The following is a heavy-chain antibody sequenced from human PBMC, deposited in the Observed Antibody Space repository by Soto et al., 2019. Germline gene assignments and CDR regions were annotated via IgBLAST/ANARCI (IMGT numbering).Heavy chain of an antibody. Sequence: QVQLQESGPGLVKPSQTLSLTCTVSGGSISSGSYYWSWIRQQPGKGLEWIGYIYSTESTNYNPSLKSRLSISVDMSASQFSLKLSSVTVADTAVYYCARSDSSGKTRYYFDHWGQGTLVTVSS. CDR1: GGSISSGSYY. J-gene: IGHJ4*02. V-gene: IGHV4-31*03. CDR2: IYSTEST. CDR3: ARSDSSGKTRYYFDH. D-gene: IGHD3-22*01.